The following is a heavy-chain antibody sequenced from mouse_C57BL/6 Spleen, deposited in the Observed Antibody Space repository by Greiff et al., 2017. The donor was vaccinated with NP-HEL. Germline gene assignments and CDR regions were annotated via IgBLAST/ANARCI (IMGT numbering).Heavy chain of an antibody. Sequence: EVKLVESGGGLVQPGGSLSLSCAASGFTFTDYYMSWVRQPPGKALEWLGFIRNKANGYTTEYSASVKGRFTISRDNSQSILYLQMNALRAEDSATYYCARYLTGTLYYFDDWGQGTTLTVSS. CDR3: ARYLTGTLYYFDD. V-gene: IGHV7-3*01. D-gene: IGHD4-1*01. J-gene: IGHJ2*01. CDR1: GFTFTDYY. CDR2: IRNKANGYTT.